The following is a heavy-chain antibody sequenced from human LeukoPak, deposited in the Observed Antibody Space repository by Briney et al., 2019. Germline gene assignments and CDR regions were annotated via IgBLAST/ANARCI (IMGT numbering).Heavy chain of an antibody. J-gene: IGHJ1*01. CDR1: GYSFTSYW. V-gene: IGHV5-51*01. D-gene: IGHD3-22*01. CDR3: ARRGYYDSSGYYPKYFQH. Sequence: GESLKISCKGSGYSFTSYWIGWGRQMPGKGLEWMGIIYPGDSDTSYSPSFQGQVTISADKSISTAYLQWSSLKASETAMYYCARRGYYDSSGYYPKYFQHWGQGTLVTVSS. CDR2: IYPGDSDT.